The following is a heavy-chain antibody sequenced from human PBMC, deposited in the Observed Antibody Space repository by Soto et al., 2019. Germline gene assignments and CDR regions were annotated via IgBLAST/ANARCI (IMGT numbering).Heavy chain of an antibody. CDR1: GYTFTHYH. CDR3: AREAINSSGYSRYFQH. CDR2: INPSGGST. V-gene: IGHV1-46*01. Sequence: VKVSCKASGYTFTHYHVYWVRQAPGRGLEWLRMINPSGGSTTYAQNLQGRVTMTRDTSTNTVYMELSSLRSEDTAVYYCAREAINSSGYSRYFQHWGQGTLVTVSS. J-gene: IGHJ1*01. D-gene: IGHD3-22*01.